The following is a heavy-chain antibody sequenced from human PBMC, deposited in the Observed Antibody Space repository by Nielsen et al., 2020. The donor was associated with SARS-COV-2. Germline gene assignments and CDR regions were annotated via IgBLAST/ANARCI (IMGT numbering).Heavy chain of an antibody. J-gene: IGHJ3*02. D-gene: IGHD3-10*01. CDR1: GFTFDDYA. V-gene: IGHV3-9*01. CDR2: ISWNSGSI. Sequence: SLRLSCAASGFTFDDYAMHWVRQAPGKGLEWVSGISWNSGSIGYADSVKGRFTISRDNAKNSLYLQMNSLRAEDTALYYCAKLGLDYYGSGSYYEGDAFDIWGQGTMVTVSS. CDR3: AKLGLDYYGSGSYYEGDAFDI.